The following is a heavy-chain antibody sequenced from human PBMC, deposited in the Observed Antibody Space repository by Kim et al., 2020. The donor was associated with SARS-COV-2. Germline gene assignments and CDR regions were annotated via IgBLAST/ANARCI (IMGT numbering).Heavy chain of an antibody. CDR3: ARDLSSIFGVFYGMDV. CDR2: ISYDGSNK. Sequence: GGSLRLSCAASGFTFSSYAMHWVRQAPGKGLEWVAVISYDGSNKYYADSVKGRFTISRDNSKNTLYLQMNSLRAVDTAVYYCARDLSSIFGVFYGMDVWGQGTTVTVSS. D-gene: IGHD3-3*01. CDR1: GFTFSSYA. J-gene: IGHJ6*02. V-gene: IGHV3-30-3*01.